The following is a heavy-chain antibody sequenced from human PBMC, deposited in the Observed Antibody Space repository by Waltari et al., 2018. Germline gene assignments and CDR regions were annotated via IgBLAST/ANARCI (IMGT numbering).Heavy chain of an antibody. V-gene: IGHV4-34*01. CDR2: INHSGST. CDR3: AREEVYCSGGSCYSLYGWFDT. CDR1: GGSFSGYY. Sequence: QEQLQQWGAGLLKPSETLSLTCAVYGGSFSGYYWSWIRQPPGKGLGWIGEINHSGSTNYNPSLKSRVTIPVDTSKNQFSLKLSSVTAADTAVYYCAREEVYCSGGSCYSLYGWFDTWGQGTLVTVSS. D-gene: IGHD2-15*01. J-gene: IGHJ5*02.